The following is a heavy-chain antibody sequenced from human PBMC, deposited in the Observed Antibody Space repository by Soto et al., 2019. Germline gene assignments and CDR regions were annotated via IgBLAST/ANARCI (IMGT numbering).Heavy chain of an antibody. CDR1: GFTFSSYA. CDR3: ARRAYFDY. V-gene: IGHV3-30-3*01. Sequence: QVQLVESGGGVVRPGRSLRLSCAASGFTFSSYAMHWVRQAPGKGLEWVAVISYDGSNKYYADSVKGRFTISRDNSKNTLYLQMNSLRAEDTAVYYCARRAYFDYWGQGTLVTVSS. J-gene: IGHJ4*02. CDR2: ISYDGSNK.